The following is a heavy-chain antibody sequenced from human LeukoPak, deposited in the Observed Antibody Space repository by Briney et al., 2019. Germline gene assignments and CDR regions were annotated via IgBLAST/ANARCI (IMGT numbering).Heavy chain of an antibody. J-gene: IGHJ5*02. Sequence: SETLSLTCTVSGGSISSSSYYWGWIRQPPGKGLEWIGSIYYSGSTYYNPSLKSRVTISVDTSKNQFSLKLSSVTAADTAVYYCARGGHNYWFDPWGQGTLVTVSS. CDR3: ARGGHNYWFDP. D-gene: IGHD1-20*01. CDR1: GGSISSSSYY. CDR2: IYYSGST. V-gene: IGHV4-39*01.